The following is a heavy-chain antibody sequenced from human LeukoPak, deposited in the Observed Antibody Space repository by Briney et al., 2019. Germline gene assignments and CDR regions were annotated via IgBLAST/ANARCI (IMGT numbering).Heavy chain of an antibody. J-gene: IGHJ4*02. CDR3: AKELVVVTATSPPAFDY. CDR1: GFTFDDYA. Sequence: GGSLRLSCAASGFTFDDYAMHWVRQAPGKGLEWVSGISWNSGSIGYADSVKGRFTISRDNAKNSLYLQMNSLRAEDTALYYCAKELVVVTATSPPAFDYWGQGTLVTVSS. CDR2: ISWNSGSI. V-gene: IGHV3-9*01. D-gene: IGHD2-21*02.